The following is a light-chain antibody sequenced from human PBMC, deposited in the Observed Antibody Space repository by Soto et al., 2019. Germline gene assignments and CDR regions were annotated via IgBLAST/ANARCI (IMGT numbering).Light chain of an antibody. CDR2: KST. J-gene: IGKJ1*01. CDR3: QQCNTSKT. V-gene: IGKV1-5*03. CDR1: ETISSW. Sequence: DIQMTQSPSTLSGSVGDRVTITCRASETISSWLAWYQQKTGTAPNLLIYKSTSLKSGPQSRFSGSGSATEFSPTISRQQPDDFATYYHQQCNTSKTFGQG.